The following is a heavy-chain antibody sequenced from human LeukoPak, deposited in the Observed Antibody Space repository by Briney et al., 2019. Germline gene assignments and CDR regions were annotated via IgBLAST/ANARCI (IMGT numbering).Heavy chain of an antibody. D-gene: IGHD3-10*01. V-gene: IGHV4-39*01. Sequence: SETLSLTCTVSGGSISDSSYHWGWIRQPPGKGLEWIGSIYYSGTTYYRPSLKSRVTISVDTSKHQFSLKLTSVTAADTAVYYCAREVASSVHYWGQGTLVTVSS. CDR1: GGSISDSSYH. CDR2: IYYSGTT. CDR3: AREVASSVHY. J-gene: IGHJ4*02.